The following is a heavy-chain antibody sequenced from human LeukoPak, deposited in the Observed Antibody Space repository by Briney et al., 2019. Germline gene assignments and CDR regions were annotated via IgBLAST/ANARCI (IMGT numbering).Heavy chain of an antibody. J-gene: IGHJ6*03. CDR3: ARDPRATMVSYYYYYYMDV. V-gene: IGHV1-46*01. D-gene: IGHD3-10*01. CDR2: INPSGGST. Sequence: GASVKVSCKASGYTFTSYYMHWVRQAPGQGLEWMGIINPSGGSTSYAQKFQGRVTMTRDTSTSTVYMELSSLRSEDTAVYYCARDPRATMVSYYYYYYMDVWGKGTTVTVSS. CDR1: GYTFTSYY.